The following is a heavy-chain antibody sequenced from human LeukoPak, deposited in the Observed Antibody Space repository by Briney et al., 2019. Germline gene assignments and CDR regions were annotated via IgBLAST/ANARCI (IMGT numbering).Heavy chain of an antibody. J-gene: IGHJ1*01. CDR1: GFSFSSYS. CDR3: AKPAYCGGDCYSSPFQH. Sequence: PGGSLRLSCAASGFSFSSYSMNWVRQAPGKGLEWVSYISSSSSTIYYADSVKGRFTISRDNAKNSLYLQMNSLRDEDTAVYYCAKPAYCGGDCYSSPFQHWGQGTLVTVSS. CDR2: ISSSSSTI. D-gene: IGHD2-21*02. V-gene: IGHV3-48*02.